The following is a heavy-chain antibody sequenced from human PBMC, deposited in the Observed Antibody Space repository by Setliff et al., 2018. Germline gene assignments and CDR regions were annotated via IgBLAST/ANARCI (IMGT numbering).Heavy chain of an antibody. J-gene: IGHJ4*02. D-gene: IGHD1-26*01. CDR3: ARSPSSGAYWNPRPFYSDY. Sequence: TLSLTCSVSGASITSGGFYWTWIRQPAGKGLEWIGHISPSGSTTYNPSVKSRVTISLDTSKNHFSLKLDSVTAADTALYYCARSPSSGAYWNPRPFYSDYWGQGTLVTVSS. V-gene: IGHV4-61*09. CDR2: ISPSGST. CDR1: GASITSGGFY.